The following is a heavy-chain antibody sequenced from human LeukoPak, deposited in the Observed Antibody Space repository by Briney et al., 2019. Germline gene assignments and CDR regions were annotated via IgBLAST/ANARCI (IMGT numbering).Heavy chain of an antibody. D-gene: IGHD6-13*01. CDR3: ARRIAAAGPYFDY. V-gene: IGHV4-34*01. CDR2: INHSGST. J-gene: IGHJ4*02. Sequence: SETLSLTCAVYGGSFSGYYWSWIRQPPGKGLEWIGEINHSGSTNYNPSLKSRVTISVDTSKNQFSLKLSSVTAADTAVYYCARRIAAAGPYFDYWGQGTLVTVSS. CDR1: GGSFSGYY.